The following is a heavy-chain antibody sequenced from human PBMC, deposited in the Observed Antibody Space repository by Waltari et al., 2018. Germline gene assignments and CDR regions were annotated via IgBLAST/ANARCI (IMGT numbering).Heavy chain of an antibody. CDR3: ARGSYYFPYGGNSNDHFDY. CDR1: GYSISSGYY. D-gene: IGHD2-21*02. Sequence: QVQLQESGPGLVKPSETLSLTCAVSGYSISSGYYWDWIRQPPGKGLEWIGEINHSGSTNYNPSLKSRVTISVDTSKNQFSLKLSSVTAADTAVYYCARGSYYFPYGGNSNDHFDYWGQGTLVTVSS. J-gene: IGHJ4*02. V-gene: IGHV4-38-2*01. CDR2: INHSGST.